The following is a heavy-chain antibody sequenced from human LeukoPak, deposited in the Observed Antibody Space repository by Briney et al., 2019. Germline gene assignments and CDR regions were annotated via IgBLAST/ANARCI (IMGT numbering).Heavy chain of an antibody. D-gene: IGHD5-12*01. CDR1: GFIVSSNY. Sequence: GGSLILSFSASGFIVSSNYMGSVPQAPGRGLGLVSLIYSDGSTHYPDSVKGRFTLSRDNSKNTLYLQMNSLRAEDTAVYYCARSAGIEATIVLGYWGQGALVTVSS. J-gene: IGHJ4*02. CDR3: ARSAGIEATIVLGY. CDR2: IYSDGST. V-gene: IGHV3-66*01.